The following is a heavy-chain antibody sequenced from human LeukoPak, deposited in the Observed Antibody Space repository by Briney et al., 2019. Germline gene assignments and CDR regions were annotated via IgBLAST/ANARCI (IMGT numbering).Heavy chain of an antibody. D-gene: IGHD6-19*01. CDR2: ISYSGGST. V-gene: IGHV3-23*01. J-gene: IGHJ4*02. Sequence: GGSLRLSCAASGFTFSSYGMNWVRQAPGKGLEWVSGISYSGGSTYYADSVKGRFTISRDNSKNTLYLQMSSLRAEDTAVYYCARDPPSVAGTFDSWGQGTLVTAAS. CDR1: GFTFSSYG. CDR3: ARDPPSVAGTFDS.